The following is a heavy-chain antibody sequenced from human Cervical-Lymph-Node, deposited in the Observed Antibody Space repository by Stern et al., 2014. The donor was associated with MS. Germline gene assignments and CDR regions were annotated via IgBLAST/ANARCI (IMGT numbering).Heavy chain of an antibody. Sequence: EDQLVESGGGLVQPGGSLRLSCAASGFTFSYYSMNWVRQAPGKGLEWISYISSSRRTIYYADSVKGRFTISRDNAKNSLYLQMNSLRDEDTAVYYCARANYDFWSGNSSFQRYYYGMDVWGQGTTVTVSS. CDR2: ISSSRRTI. V-gene: IGHV3-48*02. CDR3: ARANYDFWSGNSSFQRYYYGMDV. J-gene: IGHJ6*02. D-gene: IGHD3-3*01. CDR1: GFTFSYYS.